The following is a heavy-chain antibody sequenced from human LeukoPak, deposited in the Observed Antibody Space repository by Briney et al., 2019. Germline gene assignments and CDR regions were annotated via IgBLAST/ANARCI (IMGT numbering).Heavy chain of an antibody. CDR2: IYNSGST. J-gene: IGHJ3*02. V-gene: IGHV4-59*08. D-gene: IGHD1-26*01. CDR1: GGSISSYH. Sequence: PSETLSLTCTVSGGSISSYHRSWIRQPPGKGLEWIGYIYNSGSTNYNPSLKSRVTISVDTSKNHFSLKLTSVPAADTAMYYCAKPRERKGAFDIWGQGTMVTVSS. CDR3: AKPRERKGAFDI.